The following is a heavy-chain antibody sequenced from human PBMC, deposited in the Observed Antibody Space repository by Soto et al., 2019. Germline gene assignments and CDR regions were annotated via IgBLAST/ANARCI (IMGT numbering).Heavy chain of an antibody. Sequence: GGSLRLSCAASGFTFDNYAMHWVRQAPGKGLEWVSDISWNSNTIAYADSVKGRFTISRDNAKNSLYLQMNSLRAEDTAFYYCAKDTGPNWGQGTLVTVSS. V-gene: IGHV3-9*01. CDR3: AKDTGPN. CDR1: GFTFDNYA. CDR2: ISWNSNTI. J-gene: IGHJ4*02.